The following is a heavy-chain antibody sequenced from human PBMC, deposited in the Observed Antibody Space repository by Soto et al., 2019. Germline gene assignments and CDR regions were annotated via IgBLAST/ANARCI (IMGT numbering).Heavy chain of an antibody. V-gene: IGHV3-7*01. CDR1: GIALSRDW. Sequence: GGSLRLSCTASGIALSRDWMTWVRQAPGKGLEWVASIKPDGSGEYYLDSVKGRFTISRDNTKNSLYLQANSLRAEDTAMYFCAKLLNGVTALDYWGQGTLVTVSS. J-gene: IGHJ4*02. CDR2: IKPDGSGE. D-gene: IGHD2-21*02. CDR3: AKLLNGVTALDY.